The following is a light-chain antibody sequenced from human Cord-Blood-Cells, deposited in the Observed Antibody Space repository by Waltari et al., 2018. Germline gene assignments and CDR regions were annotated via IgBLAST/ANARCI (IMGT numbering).Light chain of an antibody. V-gene: IGLV2-8*01. Sequence: QSALTQPPSESGSPGQSVTISCTGTSSDVGGYNYVSWYQQHPGKAPKLMIYEVSKRPSGVPDRFSCSKSGNTASLTVSGLQAEDEADYYCSSYAGSNNYVFGTGTKVTVL. CDR2: EVS. CDR3: SSYAGSNNYV. CDR1: SSDVGGYNY. J-gene: IGLJ1*01.